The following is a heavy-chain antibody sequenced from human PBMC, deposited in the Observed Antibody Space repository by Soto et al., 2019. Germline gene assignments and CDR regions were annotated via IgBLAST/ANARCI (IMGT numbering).Heavy chain of an antibody. CDR2: IIPIFGTA. Sequence: ASVKVSFKASGGTFSSYAISWVRQAPGQGLEWMGGIIPIFGTANYAQKFQGRVTITADESTSTAYMELSSLRSEDTAVYYCARSTSSHYDILTGTIVGWFDPWGQGTLVTVSS. V-gene: IGHV1-69*13. D-gene: IGHD3-9*01. CDR1: GGTFSSYA. CDR3: ARSTSSHYDILTGTIVGWFDP. J-gene: IGHJ5*02.